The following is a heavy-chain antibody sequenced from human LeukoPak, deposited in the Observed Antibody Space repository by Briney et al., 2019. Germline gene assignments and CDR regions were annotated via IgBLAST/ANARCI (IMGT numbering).Heavy chain of an antibody. V-gene: IGHV3-7*01. Sequence: GSLRLSCAASGFTFSTYWMSWVRQAPGKGLEWVANMKQDGSEKYSVDSVEGRFTISRDNAKNSLYLQMNSLRAEDSAVYYCARDKIYGDSYFDYWGQGTLVTVPS. CDR2: MKQDGSEK. D-gene: IGHD4-17*01. J-gene: IGHJ4*02. CDR1: GFTFSTYW. CDR3: ARDKIYGDSYFDY.